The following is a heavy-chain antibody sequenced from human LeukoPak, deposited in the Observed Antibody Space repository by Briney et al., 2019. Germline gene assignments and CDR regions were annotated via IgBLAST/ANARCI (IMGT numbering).Heavy chain of an antibody. CDR1: GGSISSYY. J-gene: IGHJ4*02. CDR3: ARDLPIVI. Sequence: PSETLSLTCTVSGGSISSYYWSWIRQPPGKGLEWIGYIYYSGSTNYNPSLKSRVTISVDTSKNQFSLKLSSVTAADTAVYYCARDLPIVIWGQGTLVTVFS. D-gene: IGHD3-10*01. CDR2: IYYSGST. V-gene: IGHV4-59*01.